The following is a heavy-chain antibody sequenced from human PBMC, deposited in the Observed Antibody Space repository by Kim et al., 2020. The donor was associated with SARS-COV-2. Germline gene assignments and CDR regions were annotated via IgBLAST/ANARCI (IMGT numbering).Heavy chain of an antibody. D-gene: IGHD6-6*01. V-gene: IGHV3-74*01. CDR2: IFSDGTT. CDR3: VRDRPQSD. Sequence: GGSLRLSCAASGFTFNSYWIHWVRQVPGKGLVWVSRIFSDGTTSYSDSVEGRFTISSDNAKNMVYLQLNSLRPEDTAVYHCVRDRPQSDWGQGTRVTVSS. J-gene: IGHJ4*02. CDR1: GFTFNSYW.